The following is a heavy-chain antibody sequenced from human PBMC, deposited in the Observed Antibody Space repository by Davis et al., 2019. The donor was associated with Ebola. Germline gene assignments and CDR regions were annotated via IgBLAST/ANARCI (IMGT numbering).Heavy chain of an antibody. Sequence: PSETLSLTCAASGFTFSSYSMNWVRQAPGKGLEWVSYISTSVTTIYYADSVKGRFTISRDNAKNSLYLQMNSLRAEDTAVYYCARDERWYSGEKYGSGAYYFDYWGQGSLVTVSS. CDR1: GFTFSSYS. D-gene: IGHD1-26*01. CDR2: ISTSVTTI. V-gene: IGHV3-48*04. J-gene: IGHJ4*02. CDR3: ARDERWYSGEKYGSGAYYFDY.